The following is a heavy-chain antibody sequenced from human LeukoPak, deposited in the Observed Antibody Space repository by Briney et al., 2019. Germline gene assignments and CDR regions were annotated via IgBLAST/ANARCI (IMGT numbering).Heavy chain of an antibody. V-gene: IGHV1-8*01. CDR3: ARAREWELLQNYYYYMDV. CDR2: MNPNSGNT. CDR1: GYTFTSYD. J-gene: IGHJ6*03. Sequence: REASVKVSCKASGYTFTSYDINWVRQATGQGLEWMGWMNPNSGNTGYAQKFQGRVTMTRNTSISTAYMELSSLRAEDTAVYYCARAREWELLQNYYYYMDVWGKGTTVTISS. D-gene: IGHD1-26*01.